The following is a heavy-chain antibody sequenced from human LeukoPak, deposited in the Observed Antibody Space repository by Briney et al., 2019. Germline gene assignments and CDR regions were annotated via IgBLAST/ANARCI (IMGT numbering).Heavy chain of an antibody. J-gene: IGHJ3*02. V-gene: IGHV1-2*02. CDR3: ARVMHAASPGIIGPDDPFEI. Sequence: ASVTVSCEGSGYTFTGYYMHWVRQAPGQGLEWMGWMNTKSGATKSEQKFQGRVTMTRDTSISTAYMELTRLRSDDTAMYFCARVMHAASPGIIGPDDPFEIWGQGTMVTVSA. D-gene: IGHD6-13*01. CDR2: MNTKSGAT. CDR1: GYTFTGYY.